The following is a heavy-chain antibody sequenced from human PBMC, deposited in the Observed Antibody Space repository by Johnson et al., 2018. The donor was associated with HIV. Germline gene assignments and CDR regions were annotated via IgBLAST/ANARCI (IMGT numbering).Heavy chain of an antibody. CDR1: GFPFSTYA. J-gene: IGHJ3*01. Sequence: QVQLVESGGGVVQPGGSLRLSCAASGFPFSTYAMHWVRQSPGKGLECVAVISYDGRNKYYADSVKGRFTISRDNSKNTLYLQMNSLRGDDTVVYYCAREKAWIQLWDDAFDVWGQGTVVSVSP. CDR2: ISYDGRNK. V-gene: IGHV3-30*04. CDR3: AREKAWIQLWDDAFDV. D-gene: IGHD5-18*01.